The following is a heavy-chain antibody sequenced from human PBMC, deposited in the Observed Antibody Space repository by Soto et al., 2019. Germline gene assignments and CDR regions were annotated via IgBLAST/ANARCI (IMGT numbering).Heavy chain of an antibody. CDR3: TSRYCSSASCHT. Sequence: EVQLVESGGGLVQPGGSLKLSCVASGYTFSGSAFHWVRQASGKGLEWVGRIRGKANSYETAYAESVKGRFTISRDDSKNTASLQMNSLKTEDTAVYYCTSRYCSSASCHTWGQGTRVTVSS. V-gene: IGHV3-73*01. D-gene: IGHD2-2*01. CDR2: IRGKANSYET. CDR1: GYTFSGSA. J-gene: IGHJ5*02.